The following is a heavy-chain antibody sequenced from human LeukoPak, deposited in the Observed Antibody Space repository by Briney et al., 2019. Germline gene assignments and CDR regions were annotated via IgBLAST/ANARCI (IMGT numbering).Heavy chain of an antibody. CDR3: ARLWSTSCKGGSCPHQPNY. CDR1: GGSISSSTYY. D-gene: IGHD2-15*01. V-gene: IGHV4-39*01. CDR2: IYYSGTT. Sequence: SETLSLTCTVSGGSISSSTYYWGWVRQPPGKGLEWIGSIYYSGTTYYNPSLKSRVIIFLDTSKNQFSLKLSSVTAADTAVYYCARLWSTSCKGGSCPHQPNYWGQGTRVTVPS. J-gene: IGHJ4*02.